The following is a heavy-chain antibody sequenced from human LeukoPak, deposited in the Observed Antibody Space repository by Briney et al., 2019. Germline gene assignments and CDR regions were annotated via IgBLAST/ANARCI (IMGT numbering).Heavy chain of an antibody. CDR2: ISWNSGSI. V-gene: IGHV3-9*03. Sequence: GGSLRLSCAASGFTFDDYAMHWVRQAPGKGLEWVSGISWNSGSIGYADSVKGRFTISRDNAKNSLYLQMNSLRAEDMALYYCAKDRTLEWSPGYFDYWGQGTLVTVSS. J-gene: IGHJ4*02. CDR1: GFTFDDYA. D-gene: IGHD3-3*01. CDR3: AKDRTLEWSPGYFDY.